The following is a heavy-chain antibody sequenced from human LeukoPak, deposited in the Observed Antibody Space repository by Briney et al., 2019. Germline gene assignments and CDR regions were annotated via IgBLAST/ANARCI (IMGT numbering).Heavy chain of an antibody. CDR1: GGSISSSSYY. CDR3: ARLHDYGDYYADY. V-gene: IGHV4-39*01. CDR2: IYYSGST. Sequence: SETLSLTCTVSGGSISSSSYYWGWIRQPPGKGLEWIGSIYYSGSTYYSPSLKSRVTISVDTSKNQFSLKLSSVTAADTAVYYCARLHDYGDYYADYWGQGTLVTVSS. D-gene: IGHD4-17*01. J-gene: IGHJ4*02.